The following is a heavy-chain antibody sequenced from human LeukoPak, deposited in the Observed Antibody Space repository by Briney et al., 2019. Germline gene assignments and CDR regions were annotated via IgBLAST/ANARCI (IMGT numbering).Heavy chain of an antibody. CDR1: GYTFTSYG. CDR2: ISAYNGNT. CDR3: ARLKSGQQLGPGYFDY. D-gene: IGHD6-13*01. J-gene: IGHJ4*02. V-gene: IGHV1-18*01. Sequence: ASVKVSCKASGYTFTSYGISWVRQAPGQGLEWMGWISAYNGNTNYAQKIQGRVTMTTDTSTSTAYMELRSLRSDDTAVYYCARLKSGQQLGPGYFDYWGQGTLVTVSS.